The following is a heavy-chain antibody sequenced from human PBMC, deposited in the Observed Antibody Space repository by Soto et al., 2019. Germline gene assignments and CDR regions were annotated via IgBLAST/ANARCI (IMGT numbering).Heavy chain of an antibody. CDR3: TRGPRVSSTGTGAH. Sequence: SGGSLRLSCEVSGFTFSSYLMHWVRQVPGKGLIWVSRISDDGSTTTYADSVKGRFTISRDNAKNTLYLQMNSLRADDTGLYYCTRGPRVSSTGTGAHWGQGTLVTVSS. V-gene: IGHV3-74*01. J-gene: IGHJ4*02. D-gene: IGHD1-1*01. CDR2: ISDDGSTT. CDR1: GFTFSSYL.